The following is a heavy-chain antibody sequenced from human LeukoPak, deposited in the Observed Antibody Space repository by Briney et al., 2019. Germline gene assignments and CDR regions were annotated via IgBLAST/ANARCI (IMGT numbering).Heavy chain of an antibody. D-gene: IGHD3-16*02. V-gene: IGHV4-59*01. J-gene: IGHJ5*02. Sequence: ASQTLSLTCTVSGGSISSYYWSWIRQPPGKGLEWIGYIYYSGSTNYNPSLKSRVTISVDTSKNQFSLKLSSVTAADTAVYYCARDGRLGELSSTWGQGTLVTVSS. CDR1: GGSISSYY. CDR3: ARDGRLGELSST. CDR2: IYYSGST.